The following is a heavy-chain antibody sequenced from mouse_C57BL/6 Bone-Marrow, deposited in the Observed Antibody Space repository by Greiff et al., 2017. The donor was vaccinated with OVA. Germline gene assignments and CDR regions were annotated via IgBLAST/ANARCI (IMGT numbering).Heavy chain of an antibody. Sequence: EVKLQESGPGLVKPSQSLSLTCSVTGYSITSGYYWNWIRQFPGNKLEWMGYISYDGSNNYNPSLKNRISITRDTSKNQFFLKLNSVTTEDTATYYCARTLIYYYGSRFAYWGQGTLVTVSA. CDR2: ISYDGSN. CDR3: ARTLIYYYGSRFAY. V-gene: IGHV3-6*01. J-gene: IGHJ3*01. CDR1: GYSITSGYY. D-gene: IGHD1-1*01.